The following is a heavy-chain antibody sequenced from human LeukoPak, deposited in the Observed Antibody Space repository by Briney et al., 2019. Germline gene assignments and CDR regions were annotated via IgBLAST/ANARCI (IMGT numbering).Heavy chain of an antibody. D-gene: IGHD3-10*01. J-gene: IGHJ6*03. V-gene: IGHV3-7*01. Sequence: PGGSLRLSCAASGFTITNYWMSWVRQAPGKGLEWVANIKQDESEENYVDSVKGRFTISRDNAKNSLSLQMNSLRAEDAAVYYCAKEGAYFGSGSYIGHYMDVWGKGTTVTVSS. CDR3: AKEGAYFGSGSYIGHYMDV. CDR2: IKQDESEE. CDR1: GFTITNYW.